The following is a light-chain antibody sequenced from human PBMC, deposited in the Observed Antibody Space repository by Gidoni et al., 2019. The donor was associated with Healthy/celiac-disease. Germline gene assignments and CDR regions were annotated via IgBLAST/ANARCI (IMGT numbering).Light chain of an antibody. V-gene: IGKV1D-12*01. CDR2: ATS. Sequence: DSQMTQSPSSVSASVGDRVTITCRASQGINRWLAWYQQNPGKAPKLLIYATSSLQSGVPSRFSGSGSGTDFTFTISSPQPDDFATYYCQQGDSFPLTFGGGTKVEIK. CDR3: QQGDSFPLT. CDR1: QGINRW. J-gene: IGKJ4*01.